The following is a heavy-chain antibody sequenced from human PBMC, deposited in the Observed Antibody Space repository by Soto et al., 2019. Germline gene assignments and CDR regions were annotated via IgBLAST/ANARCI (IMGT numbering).Heavy chain of an antibody. D-gene: IGHD3-16*01. V-gene: IGHV3-33*01. CDR2: IWYDGSNK. Sequence: QVQLVESGGGVVQPGRSLRLSCAASGFTFSSYGMHWVRQAPGKGLEWVAVIWYDGSNKYYADSVKGRFTISRDNSKNPLYLQMNRLGAEDTAGYYRARAGGKPPGFFDFWGQGTLVTVSS. J-gene: IGHJ4*02. CDR1: GFTFSSYG. CDR3: ARAGGKPPGFFDF.